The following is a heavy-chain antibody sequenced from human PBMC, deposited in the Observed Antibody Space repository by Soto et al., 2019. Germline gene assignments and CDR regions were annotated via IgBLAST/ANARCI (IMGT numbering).Heavy chain of an antibody. CDR1: GFTFSGYG. CDR3: AKEERHSGYIIDY. D-gene: IGHD5-12*01. V-gene: IGHV3-30*18. Sequence: QVHLVESGGGVVQPGRSLRLSCEASGFTFSGYGMHWVRQAPGKGLEWVSFVSYEGSNKYYADSVKGRFTISKDNSKNTLNLQMNSLRPEDTAVYYCAKEERHSGYIIDYWGQGTVVTVSS. J-gene: IGHJ4*02. CDR2: VSYEGSNK.